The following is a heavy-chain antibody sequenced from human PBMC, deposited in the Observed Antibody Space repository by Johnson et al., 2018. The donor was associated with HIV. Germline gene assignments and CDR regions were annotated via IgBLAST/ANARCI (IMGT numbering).Heavy chain of an antibody. D-gene: IGHD5-24*01. V-gene: IGHV3-30*03. Sequence: VQLVESGGGVVQPGRSLRLSCAASGFTFGSYGMHWVRQAPGKGLEWVAVMSYDGTNKYYADSVKGRFTISRDNSKNTLYLQMNSLRAEDTAVYYCARACRDGYTCDVYDIWGQWTMVTVSS. CDR3: ARACRDGYTCDVYDI. CDR1: GFTFGSYG. J-gene: IGHJ3*02. CDR2: MSYDGTNK.